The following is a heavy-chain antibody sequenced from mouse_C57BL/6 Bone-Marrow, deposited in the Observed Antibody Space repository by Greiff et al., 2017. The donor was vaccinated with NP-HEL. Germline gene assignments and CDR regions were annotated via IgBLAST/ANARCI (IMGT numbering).Heavy chain of an antibody. CDR1: GFTFSSYG. CDR2: ISSGGSYT. D-gene: IGHD2-14*01. CDR3: ANFGGTSFAY. J-gene: IGHJ3*01. V-gene: IGHV5-6*01. Sequence: EVQLVESGGDLVKPGGSLKLSCAASGFTFSSYGMSWVRQTPDKRLEWVATISSGGSYTYYPDSVKGRFTISRDNAKNTLYLQMSSLKSEDTAMYYCANFGGTSFAYWGQGTLVTVSA.